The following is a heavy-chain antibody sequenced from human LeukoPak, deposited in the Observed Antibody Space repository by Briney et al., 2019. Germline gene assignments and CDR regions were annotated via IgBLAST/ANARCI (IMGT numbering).Heavy chain of an antibody. Sequence: PSETLSLTCTVSGGSINGYYWSWIRQPAGQGLEWIGRIYSSGSTNYNPSLKSRVSMSVDTSKNQFSMKLTSVTAADTAVYYCARGGKATVVTMWGQGILVTVSS. J-gene: IGHJ4*02. D-gene: IGHD4-23*01. CDR3: ARGGKATVVTM. V-gene: IGHV4-4*07. CDR2: IYSSGST. CDR1: GGSINGYY.